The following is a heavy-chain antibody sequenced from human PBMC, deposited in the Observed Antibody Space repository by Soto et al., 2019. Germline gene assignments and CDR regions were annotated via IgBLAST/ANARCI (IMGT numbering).Heavy chain of an antibody. D-gene: IGHD3-10*01. Sequence: QVQLVQSGAEVKKPGSSVKVSCKASGGTFSSYAISWVRQAPGQGLEWMGGIIPIFGTANYAQKFQGRVTITADESTSTAYMELSSLRSEDTAVYYCAREAVTMVRGVILKTYYFDYWGQGNLVTVSS. CDR1: GGTFSSYA. CDR3: AREAVTMVRGVILKTYYFDY. CDR2: IIPIFGTA. J-gene: IGHJ4*02. V-gene: IGHV1-69*01.